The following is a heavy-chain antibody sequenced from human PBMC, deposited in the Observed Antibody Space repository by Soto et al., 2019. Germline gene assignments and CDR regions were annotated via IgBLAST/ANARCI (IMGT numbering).Heavy chain of an antibody. CDR3: ARDDYSNYYYGMDV. CDR2: INSDGSST. Sequence: LSLTCAASGFTFSSYWMHWVRQAPGKGLVWASRINSDGSSTSYADSVKGRFTISRDNAKNTLYLQMNSLRAEDTAVYYCARDDYSNYYYGMDVWGQGTTVTVSS. V-gene: IGHV3-74*01. D-gene: IGHD4-4*01. CDR1: GFTFSSYW. J-gene: IGHJ6*02.